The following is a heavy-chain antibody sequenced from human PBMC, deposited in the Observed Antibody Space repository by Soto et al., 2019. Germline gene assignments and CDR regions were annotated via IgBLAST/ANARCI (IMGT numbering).Heavy chain of an antibody. J-gene: IGHJ4*02. D-gene: IGHD2-15*01. CDR1: GFTFSSFS. CDR2: ISSSRSTI. Sequence: EVHLMESGGGLVQPGGSLRLSCAASGFTFSSFSMHWVRQAPGKGLEWVSYISSSRSTIYYADSVRGRFTISRDNAKNSLYLQMNSLGDEDTAVFYCARDAPRCSGGTCLDYWGQGTLVTVSS. V-gene: IGHV3-48*02. CDR3: ARDAPRCSGGTCLDY.